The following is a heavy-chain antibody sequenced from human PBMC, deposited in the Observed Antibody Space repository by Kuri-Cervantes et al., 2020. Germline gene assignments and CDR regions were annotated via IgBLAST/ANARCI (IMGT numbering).Heavy chain of an antibody. CDR3: ARDVGNYDILTGFDYYMDV. CDR1: GGSISGYY. V-gene: IGHV4-34*01. Sequence: SETLSLTCTVSGGSISGYYWSWIRQPPGKGLEWIGEINHSGSTNYNPSLKSRVTISVDTSKNQFSLKLSSVTAADTAVYYCARDVGNYDILTGFDYYMDVWGKGTTVTVSS. J-gene: IGHJ6*03. CDR2: INHSGST. D-gene: IGHD3-9*01.